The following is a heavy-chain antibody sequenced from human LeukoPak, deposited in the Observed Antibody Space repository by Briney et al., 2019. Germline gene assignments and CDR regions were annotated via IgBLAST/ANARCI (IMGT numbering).Heavy chain of an antibody. CDR3: ARGPNIAAAGQIDY. V-gene: IGHV4-39*07. CDR1: GGSISSSSYY. D-gene: IGHD6-13*01. CDR2: IYYSGST. J-gene: IGHJ4*02. Sequence: SETLSLTCTVSGGSISSSSYYWGWIRQPPGKGLEWIGSIYYSGSTYYNPSLKSRVTISVDTSKNQFSLKLSSVTAADTAVYYCARGPNIAAAGQIDYWGQGTLVTVSS.